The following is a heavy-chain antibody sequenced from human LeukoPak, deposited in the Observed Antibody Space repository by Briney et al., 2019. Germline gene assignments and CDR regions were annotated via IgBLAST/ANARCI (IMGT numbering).Heavy chain of an antibody. J-gene: IGHJ6*02. D-gene: IGHD1-26*01. CDR3: ARDRELLQSNYYYDYGMDV. CDR2: IKQDGSEK. CDR1: GYTFSSYW. V-gene: IGHV3-7*05. Sequence: GGSLRLSCAASGYTFSSYWMSWVRQAPGKGLEWVANIKQDGSEKYYVDSVKGRFTISRDNAKNSLYLQMNSLRAEDMAVYYCARDRELLQSNYYYDYGMDVWGQGTTVTVSS.